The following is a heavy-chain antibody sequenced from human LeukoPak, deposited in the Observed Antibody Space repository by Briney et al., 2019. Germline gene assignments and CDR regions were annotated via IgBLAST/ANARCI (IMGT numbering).Heavy chain of an antibody. CDR1: GGSISSGGYY. J-gene: IGHJ6*02. V-gene: IGHV4-31*03. CDR2: IYYSGST. D-gene: IGHD3-10*01. CDR3: ARIWFGELFDTKKYGMDV. Sequence: PSETLSLTCTVSGGSISSGGYYWSWIRQHPGKGLEWIGYIYYSGSTYYNPSLKSRVTISVDTSKNQFSLKLSSVTAADTAVYYCARIWFGELFDTKKYGMDVWGQGTTVTVSS.